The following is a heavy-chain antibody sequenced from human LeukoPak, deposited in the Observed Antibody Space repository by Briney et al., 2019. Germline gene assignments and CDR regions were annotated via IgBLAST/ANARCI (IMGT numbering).Heavy chain of an antibody. D-gene: IGHD3-16*01. CDR1: GGSFSGYY. CDR3: ASRAGGTFDY. V-gene: IGHV4-34*01. J-gene: IGHJ4*02. CDR2: INHSGST. Sequence: SSETLSLTCAVYGGSFSGYYWSWIRQPPGKGLEWIGEINHSGSTNYNPSLKCRVTISVDTSKNQFSLKLSSVTAADTAVYYCASRAGGTFDYWGQGTLVTVSS.